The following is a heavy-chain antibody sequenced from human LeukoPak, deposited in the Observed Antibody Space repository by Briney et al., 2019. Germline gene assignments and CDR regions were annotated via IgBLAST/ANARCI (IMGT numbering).Heavy chain of an antibody. D-gene: IGHD3-9*01. CDR2: IKQDGSEK. CDR1: GFTFSSYW. V-gene: IGHV3-7*01. J-gene: IGHJ4*02. CDR3: ARVNDVLRYFDWLSKYNYFDY. Sequence: GGSLRLSCAASGFTFSSYWMSWVRQAPGKGLEWVANIKQDGSEKYYVDSVKGRFTISRDNAKNSLYLQMNSLRAEDTAVYYCARVNDVLRYFDWLSKYNYFDYWGQGTLVTVSS.